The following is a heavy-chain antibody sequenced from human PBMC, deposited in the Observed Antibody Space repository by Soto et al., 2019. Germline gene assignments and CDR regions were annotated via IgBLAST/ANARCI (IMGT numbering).Heavy chain of an antibody. Sequence: ASVKVYCKASGYTFTIYGISWGRQAPGQGLEWMGWISAYNGNTNYAQKLQGRVTMTTDTSTSTAYMELRSLRSDDTAVYYCARWYDSSGFSQDAFDIWGQGTIVTVSS. CDR1: GYTFTIYG. D-gene: IGHD3-22*01. CDR3: ARWYDSSGFSQDAFDI. CDR2: ISAYNGNT. J-gene: IGHJ3*02. V-gene: IGHV1-18*01.